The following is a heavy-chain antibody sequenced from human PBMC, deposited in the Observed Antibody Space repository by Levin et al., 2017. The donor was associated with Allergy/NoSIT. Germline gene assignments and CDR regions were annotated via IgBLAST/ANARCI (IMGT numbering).Heavy chain of an antibody. D-gene: IGHD2-21*02. V-gene: IGHV4-34*01. CDR2: INHSGST. CDR1: GGSFSGYY. CDR3: ARGPHIVVVTAIHWFDP. J-gene: IGHJ5*02. Sequence: SQTLSLTCAVYGGSFSGYYWSWIRQPPGKGLEWIGEINHSGSTNYNPSLKSRVTISVDTSKNQFSLKLSSVTAADTAVYYCARGPHIVVVTAIHWFDPWGQGTLVTVSS.